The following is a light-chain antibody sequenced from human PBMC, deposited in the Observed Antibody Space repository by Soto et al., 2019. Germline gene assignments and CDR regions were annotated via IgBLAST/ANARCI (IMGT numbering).Light chain of an antibody. J-gene: IGKJ1*01. Sequence: DIQMTQSPSSLSASVGDRVTITCQASQDIRYYLNWFQQKPGKAPKVLIYDASRLETGVPSRFSGSRSGTDFTLTISSLQPEDFATYYCLQDYNYPRTFGQGTKVDIK. CDR1: QDIRYY. V-gene: IGKV1-33*01. CDR3: LQDYNYPRT. CDR2: DAS.